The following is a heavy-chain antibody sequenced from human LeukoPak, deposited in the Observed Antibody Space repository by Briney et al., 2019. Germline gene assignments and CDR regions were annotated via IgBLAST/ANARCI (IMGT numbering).Heavy chain of an antibody. Sequence: SVKVSCKASGGTFSSYAISWVRQAPGRGLEWMGRIIPILGIANYAQKFQGRVTITADKSTSTAYMELSSLRSEDTAVYYCARGHITMVRGVIHNWFDPWGQGTLVTVSS. CDR1: GGTFSSYA. CDR3: ARGHITMVRGVIHNWFDP. D-gene: IGHD3-10*01. CDR2: IIPILGIA. V-gene: IGHV1-69*04. J-gene: IGHJ5*02.